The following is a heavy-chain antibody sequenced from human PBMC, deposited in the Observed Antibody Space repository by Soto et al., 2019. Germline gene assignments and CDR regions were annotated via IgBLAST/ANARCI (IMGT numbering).Heavy chain of an antibody. CDR3: ASIAARPYYYYMDV. CDR2: IYYSGST. J-gene: IGHJ6*03. CDR1: GGPISSSSYY. V-gene: IGHV4-39*01. D-gene: IGHD6-6*01. Sequence: PSETLSLTCTVSGGPISSSSYYWGWIRHPPGKGLEWIGSIYYSGSTYYNPSLKSRVTISVDTSKNQFSLKLSSVTAADTAVYYCASIAARPYYYYMDVWGKGTTVTVS.